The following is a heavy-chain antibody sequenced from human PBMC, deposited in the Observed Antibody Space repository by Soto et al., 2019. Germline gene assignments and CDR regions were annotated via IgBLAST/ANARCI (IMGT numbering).Heavy chain of an antibody. CDR1: GGSISSYY. D-gene: IGHD4-17*01. Sequence: SETLSLTCTVSGGSISSYYWTWIRQPAGKGLEWIGRIYTSGSINYNPSLRSRVTMSVDTSRNQFSLRLNSVTAADTAVYYCAGDGGKPNWSDTWARGTRVTVSS. V-gene: IGHV4-4*07. CDR2: IYTSGSI. CDR3: AGDGGKPNWSDT. J-gene: IGHJ5*02.